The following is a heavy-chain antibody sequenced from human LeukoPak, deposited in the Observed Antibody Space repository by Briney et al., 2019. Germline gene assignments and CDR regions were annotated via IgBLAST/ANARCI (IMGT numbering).Heavy chain of an antibody. J-gene: IGHJ6*02. CDR3: ARVTWFGELFRRDPRYYYYMDV. D-gene: IGHD3-10*01. Sequence: PSETLSLTCAVYGGSFSGYYWSWLRQPPGKGLEWIGEINHSGSTNYNPSLKSRVTISVDTSKNQFSLKLSSVTAADTAVYYCARVTWFGELFRRDPRYYYYMDVWGQGTTVTVSS. CDR1: GGSFSGYY. CDR2: INHSGST. V-gene: IGHV4-34*01.